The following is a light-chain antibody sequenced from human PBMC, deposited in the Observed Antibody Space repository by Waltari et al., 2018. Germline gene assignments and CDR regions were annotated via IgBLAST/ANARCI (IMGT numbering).Light chain of an antibody. CDR3: QAGDGSTVV. V-gene: IGLV3-1*01. CDR1: NLGDQY. CDR2: RET. J-gene: IGLJ2*01. Sequence: SYELTQPPSVSVSPGQTASISCSGDNLGDQYASWYQQKPGQSPVLVIYRETMRPSGIAERFSGSNSGNTATLTISATQPLDEADYFCQAGDGSTVVFGGGTKLTVL.